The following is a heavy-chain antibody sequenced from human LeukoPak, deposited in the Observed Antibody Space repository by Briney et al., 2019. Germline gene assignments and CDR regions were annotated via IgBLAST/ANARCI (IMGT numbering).Heavy chain of an antibody. J-gene: IGHJ4*02. CDR1: GYTFTGYY. Sequence: ASVKVSCKASGYTFTGYYMHWVRQAPGQGLEWMGWINPNSGGTNYAQKFQGRVTMTRDTSISTAYMELSRLRSDDTAVYYCARDLAMYAYYFDDWGQGTQVTVSS. CDR2: INPNSGGT. V-gene: IGHV1-2*02. CDR3: ARDLAMYAYYFDD. D-gene: IGHD2-8*01.